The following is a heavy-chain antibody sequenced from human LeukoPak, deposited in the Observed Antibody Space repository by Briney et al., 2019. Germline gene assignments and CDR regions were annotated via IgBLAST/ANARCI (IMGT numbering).Heavy chain of an antibody. D-gene: IGHD1-7*01. Sequence: LXLSXXXXGXTFXSYWMHWVRQAPXKGLVWVSRINSDGSSTSYADSVKGRFTISRDNAKNTLYLQMNSLRAEDTAVYYCARKLELRHWGQGTLVTVSS. CDR1: GXTFXSYW. V-gene: IGHV3-74*01. CDR3: ARKLELRH. CDR2: INSDGSST. J-gene: IGHJ4*02.